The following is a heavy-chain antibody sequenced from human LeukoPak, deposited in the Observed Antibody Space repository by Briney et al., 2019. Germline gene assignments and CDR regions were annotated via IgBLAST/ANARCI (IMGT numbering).Heavy chain of an antibody. CDR3: AREIREAAVSS. D-gene: IGHD6-13*01. Sequence: GGSLRLSCTMSGFSNDWMAWVRQAPDKGLERVATINKDGSQIYYVDSMKGRFTISRDNAKNSLYLQLTSLRADDTAVYYCAREIREAAVSSWGQGTLVTVSS. J-gene: IGHJ4*02. V-gene: IGHV3-7*01. CDR2: INKDGSQI. CDR1: GFSNDW.